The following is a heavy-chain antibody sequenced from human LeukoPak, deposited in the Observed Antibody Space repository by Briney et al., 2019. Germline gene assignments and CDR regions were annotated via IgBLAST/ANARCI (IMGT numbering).Heavy chain of an antibody. D-gene: IGHD3-10*01. CDR1: GFTFSTYA. CDR2: LSGSDDST. V-gene: IGHV3-23*01. J-gene: IGHJ4*02. Sequence: PGGSLRLSCAASGFTFSTYAMSWVRQAPGKGLEWVSGLSGSDDSTYYADSVKGRFTISRDNSKNTLYLQMNSLRAEDTAVYYCAKAGNSGSYYKDFDFWGQGTLVTVSS. CDR3: AKAGNSGSYYKDFDF.